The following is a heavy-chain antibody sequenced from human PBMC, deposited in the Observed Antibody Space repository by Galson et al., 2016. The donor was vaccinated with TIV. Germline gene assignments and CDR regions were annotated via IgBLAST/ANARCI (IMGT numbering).Heavy chain of an antibody. CDR2: FNPDSSAT. J-gene: IGHJ4*02. CDR3: ARVNWARAFDY. Sequence: VKVSCKASGYIFINYYIHWVRQAPGQGLEWLGWFNPDSSATQYAQKFQGRVTMTRDTSISTAYMELRRLISDDTAVYYCARVNWARAFDYWGQGTQVTVSS. V-gene: IGHV1-2*02. D-gene: IGHD7-27*01. CDR1: GYIFINYY.